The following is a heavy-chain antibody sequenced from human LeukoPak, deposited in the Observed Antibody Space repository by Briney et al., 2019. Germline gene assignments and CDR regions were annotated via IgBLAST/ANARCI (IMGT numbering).Heavy chain of an antibody. J-gene: IGHJ3*01. CDR3: ATEDFDGIVGPIDSFDV. Sequence: GASVKVSCKVSKYTLTELSMHWVRQAPGKGLEWMGGFDPELGKSVYAQTFQGRVTMTEDTSTGTAYMELRSLRSEDTAVYYCATEDFDGIVGPIDSFDVWGQGTMVTVSS. CDR1: KYTLTELS. V-gene: IGHV1-24*01. CDR2: FDPELGKS. D-gene: IGHD1-26*01.